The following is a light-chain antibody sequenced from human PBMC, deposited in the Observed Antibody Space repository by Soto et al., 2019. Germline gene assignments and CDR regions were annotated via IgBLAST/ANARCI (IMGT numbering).Light chain of an antibody. Sequence: QSVLTQPPSVSGAPGQRVTISCTGSGSSIGAPYDVHWYQQLPGAAPKLLIYGNTNRPSGVPDRFSGSKSGTSVSLAITGLQAEDEADYYCQSYDSSLSGYVFGTGTKVTVL. J-gene: IGLJ1*01. V-gene: IGLV1-40*01. CDR2: GNT. CDR1: GSSIGAPYD. CDR3: QSYDSSLSGYV.